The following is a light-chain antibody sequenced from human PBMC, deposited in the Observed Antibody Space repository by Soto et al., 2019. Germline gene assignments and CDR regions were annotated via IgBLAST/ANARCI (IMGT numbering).Light chain of an antibody. V-gene: IGKV2-28*01. CDR2: LGS. Sequence: DIVMTQSPLSLPVTPGEPASISCRSSQSLLHSNGYNYLDWYLQKPGQSPQLLIYLGSNRASGVPDRFSGSGSGTDFTLKISRVEAEDVGVYYCMQALQTPREFDQGTKVEIK. CDR1: QSLLHSNGYNY. CDR3: MQALQTPRE. J-gene: IGKJ1*01.